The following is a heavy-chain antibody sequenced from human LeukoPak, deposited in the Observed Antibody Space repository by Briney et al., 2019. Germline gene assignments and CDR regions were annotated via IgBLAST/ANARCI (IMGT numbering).Heavy chain of an antibody. D-gene: IGHD4/OR15-4a*01. Sequence: PGRSLRLSCAASGFAFSNYAMHWVLQAPGKGLEWVAVISYDGRNKYYADSVKGRFTISRDNSKNTLYLQMSSLRVQDTAVYYCARDDFGFDPWGQGTLVTVSS. CDR3: ARDDFGFDP. J-gene: IGHJ5*02. CDR1: GFAFSNYA. V-gene: IGHV3-30*04. CDR2: ISYDGRNK.